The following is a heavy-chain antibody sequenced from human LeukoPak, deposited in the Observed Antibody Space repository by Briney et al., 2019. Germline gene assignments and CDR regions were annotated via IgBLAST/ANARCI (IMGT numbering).Heavy chain of an antibody. CDR3: ARVATPDALDI. D-gene: IGHD2-15*01. CDR2: IYYSGST. CDR1: GGSISSYY. J-gene: IGHJ3*02. V-gene: IGHV4-59*01. Sequence: PSETLSLTCTVSGGSISSYYWSWIRQPPGKGLEWIGYIYYSGSTNYNPSLKSRVTISVDTSKNQFSLKLSSVTAADTAVYYCARVATPDALDIWGQGTMVTVSS.